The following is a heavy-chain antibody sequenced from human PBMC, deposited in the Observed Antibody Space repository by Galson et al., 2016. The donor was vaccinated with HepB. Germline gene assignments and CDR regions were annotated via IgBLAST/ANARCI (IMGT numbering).Heavy chain of an antibody. Sequence: SETLSLTCTVSGGSIGSSTYYWGWVRQPPGKGLEWIGTIYYTGSTYYSPSLNSRVTISLDTSKNQFSLKLTSVTAADTATYFCARVWDRSGYSYWYFDLWGRGTLVTVSS. CDR3: ARVWDRSGYSYWYFDL. J-gene: IGHJ2*01. CDR1: GGSIGSSTYY. D-gene: IGHD3-3*01. CDR2: IYYTGST. V-gene: IGHV4-39*07.